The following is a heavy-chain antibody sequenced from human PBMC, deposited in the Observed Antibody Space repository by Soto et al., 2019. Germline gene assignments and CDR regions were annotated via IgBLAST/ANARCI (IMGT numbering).Heavy chain of an antibody. J-gene: IGHJ4*02. CDR2: IVVGSGNT. CDR1: GFTFTSSA. D-gene: IGHD4-17*01. CDR3: AAALIHDYGNYYFDY. Sequence: ASVKVSCKASGFTFTSSAVQWVRQARGQRLEWIGWIVVGSGNTNYAQKFQERVTITRDMSTSTAYMELSSLRSEDTAVYYCAAALIHDYGNYYFDYWGQGTLVTVSS. V-gene: IGHV1-58*01.